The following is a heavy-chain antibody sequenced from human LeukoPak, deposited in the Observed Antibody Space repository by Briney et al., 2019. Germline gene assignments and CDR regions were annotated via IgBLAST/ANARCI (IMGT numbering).Heavy chain of an antibody. CDR1: GYTFTDHY. J-gene: IGHJ4*02. D-gene: IGHD3-10*01. V-gene: IGHV1-2*02. Sequence: ASVKVSCRASGYTFTDHYMHWVRQAPGQGPEWMGWINPKSGGTNYAQKFQGRVTMTRDTSINTAYMELSRLSSDDTAVYYCARDLSYYGSGSYYFDYWGQGTLVIVSS. CDR3: ARDLSYYGSGSYYFDY. CDR2: INPKSGGT.